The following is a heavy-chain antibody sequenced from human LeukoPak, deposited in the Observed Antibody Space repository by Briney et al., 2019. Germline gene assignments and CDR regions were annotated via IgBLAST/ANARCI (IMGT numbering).Heavy chain of an antibody. CDR2: VSGNGGVT. Sequence: GGSLRLSCAASGFTFSTYAMSWVRQTPEKGLQWVSTVSGNGGVTYHADSVKGRFTITRDNAKNTLYLQMNSLRAEDTAVYYCAKGQGVYSSSWPNFDYWDQGTLVAVSS. CDR3: AKGQGVYSSSWPNFDY. J-gene: IGHJ4*02. V-gene: IGHV3-23*01. CDR1: GFTFSTYA. D-gene: IGHD6-13*01.